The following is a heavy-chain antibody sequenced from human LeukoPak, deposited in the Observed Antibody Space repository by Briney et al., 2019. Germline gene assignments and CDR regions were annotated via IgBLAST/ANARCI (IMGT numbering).Heavy chain of an antibody. Sequence: ASVKVSCKASGYTFTGYYMHWVRQAPGQGLEGMGWINPNSGGTNYAQKFQGRVTMTRDTSIRTAYMELSRLRSDDTAVYYCASELGRYSSSWYYFDYWGQGTLVTVSS. CDR3: ASELGRYSSSWYYFDY. V-gene: IGHV1-2*02. CDR1: GYTFTGYY. CDR2: INPNSGGT. D-gene: IGHD6-13*01. J-gene: IGHJ4*02.